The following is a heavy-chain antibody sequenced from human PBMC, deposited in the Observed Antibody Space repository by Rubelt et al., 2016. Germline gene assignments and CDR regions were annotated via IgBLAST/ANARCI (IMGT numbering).Heavy chain of an antibody. CDR3: ARDPRSYHAFDI. V-gene: IGHV1-69*04. Sequence: QVQLVQSGAEVKKPGSSVKVSCKASGGTFSSYAISWVRQAPGQGLEWMGRIIPILGIANYEQKFQGRVTITAEKSTSTAYMELSSLRSEDTAVYYCARDPRSYHAFDIWGQGTMVTVSS. J-gene: IGHJ3*02. CDR2: IIPILGIA. D-gene: IGHD1-26*01. CDR1: GGTFSSYA.